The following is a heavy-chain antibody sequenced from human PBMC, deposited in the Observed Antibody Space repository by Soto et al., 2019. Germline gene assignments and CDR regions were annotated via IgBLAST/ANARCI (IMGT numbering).Heavy chain of an antibody. V-gene: IGHV3-23*01. CDR1: GFTFSSYA. CDR3: AKDKLAVSGTWFDP. CDR2: ISGSGGST. J-gene: IGHJ5*02. Sequence: EVQLLESGGGLVQPGGSLRLSCAASGFTFSSYAMSWVRQAPGKGLEWVSAISGSGGSTYYADSVKGRFTISRDNSKDTRYLQMNSLRAEDTAVYYCAKDKLAVSGTWFDPRGQGTLVTVSS. D-gene: IGHD6-19*01.